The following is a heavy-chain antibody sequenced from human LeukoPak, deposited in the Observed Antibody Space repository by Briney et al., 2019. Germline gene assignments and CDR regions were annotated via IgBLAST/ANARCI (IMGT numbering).Heavy chain of an antibody. V-gene: IGHV3-66*01. D-gene: IGHD3-9*01. CDR3: ARRDILHVNYYYFYV. CDR1: GFIVSSNY. J-gene: IGHJ4*02. CDR2: MYNRGSP. Sequence: GGSLRLSCPASGFIVSSNYMSSMGQAPGKGLESVSVMYNRGSPYYADSVKGRFTISRDTSTNTLYLQMNSLRAEDTGVYNCARRDILHVNYYYFYVCGEGTLVTVSS.